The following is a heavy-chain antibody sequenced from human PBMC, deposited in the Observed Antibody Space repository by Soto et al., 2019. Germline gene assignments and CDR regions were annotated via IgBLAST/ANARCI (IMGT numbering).Heavy chain of an antibody. J-gene: IGHJ4*02. V-gene: IGHV3-48*03. CDR3: ARAIDH. D-gene: IGHD3-9*01. CDR2: ISISATSI. Sequence: PGGSLRLSSAASGFTFSSYEFNWVRQAPGKGLEWVSYISISATSIYYADSLRGRFTISRDNAKSSLYLQMNNLRVEDTAVYYCARAIDHWGQGTLVTVSS. CDR1: GFTFSSYE.